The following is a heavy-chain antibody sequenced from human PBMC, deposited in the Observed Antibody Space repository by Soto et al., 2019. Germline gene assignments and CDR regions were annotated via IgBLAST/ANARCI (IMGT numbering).Heavy chain of an antibody. CDR3: ARDPLPYSSGWYLQH. Sequence: QVQLVESGGGVVQPGRSLRLSCAASGFTFSSYGMHWVRQAPGKGLEWVAVIWYDGSNKYYADSVKGRFTISRDNSKNTLYLQMNSLRAEDTAVYYCARDPLPYSSGWYLQHWGQGTLVTVSS. D-gene: IGHD6-19*01. CDR2: IWYDGSNK. V-gene: IGHV3-33*01. CDR1: GFTFSSYG. J-gene: IGHJ1*01.